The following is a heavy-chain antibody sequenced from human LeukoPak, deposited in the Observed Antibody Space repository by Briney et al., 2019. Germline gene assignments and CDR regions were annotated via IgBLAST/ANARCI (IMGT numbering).Heavy chain of an antibody. D-gene: IGHD2-2*01. Sequence: GGSLRLSCAASGFTFSDYYMSWIRQAPGKGLEWVSYITDTGTTIYYPDSVKGRFTISRDNAKNSLYLQMNSLRAEDTAVCYCARRHCSSTSCPLVDYWGQGTLVTVSS. CDR2: ITDTGTTI. CDR3: ARRHCSSTSCPLVDY. J-gene: IGHJ4*02. CDR1: GFTFSDYY. V-gene: IGHV3-11*04.